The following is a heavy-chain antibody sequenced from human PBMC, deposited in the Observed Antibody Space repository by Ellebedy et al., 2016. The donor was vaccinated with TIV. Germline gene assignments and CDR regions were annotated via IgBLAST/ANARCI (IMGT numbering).Heavy chain of an antibody. Sequence: PGGSLRLSCKGSGYSFTSYWIGWVRQMPGKGLEWMGIIYPGDSDTRYSPSFQGQVTISVDKSISTAYLQWSSLKASDTAMYYCARHDSSSFRYNFDYWGQGTLVTVSS. V-gene: IGHV5-51*01. J-gene: IGHJ4*02. D-gene: IGHD6-13*01. CDR3: ARHDSSSFRYNFDY. CDR1: GYSFTSYW. CDR2: IYPGDSDT.